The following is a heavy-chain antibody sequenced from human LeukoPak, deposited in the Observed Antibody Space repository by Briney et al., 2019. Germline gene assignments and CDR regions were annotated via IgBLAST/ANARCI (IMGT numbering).Heavy chain of an antibody. D-gene: IGHD2-15*01. CDR1: GFTFSTYS. CDR3: ARDPQYCSGGSCYSFDY. J-gene: IGHJ4*02. V-gene: IGHV3-21*01. Sequence: GGSLRLSCAASGFTFSTYSMNWVRQAPGKGLEWVSYIISSSSYIYYADSVKGRFTISRDNAKNSLYLQMNSLRAEDTAVYYCARDPQYCSGGSCYSFDYGGQGTLVTVSA. CDR2: IISSSSYI.